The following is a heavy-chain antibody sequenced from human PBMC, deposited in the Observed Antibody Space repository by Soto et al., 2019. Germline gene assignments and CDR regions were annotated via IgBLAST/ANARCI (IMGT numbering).Heavy chain of an antibody. Sequence: GGALTISGARPGGKVCTYTRKPFRQAPGKGLEWVAGIFPGGSTYYANSVKGRSTISRDHSQSSVFLQMSSLRDEDTAVYYCAKDRQPDGIWTFDLWGQGTLVTVSS. D-gene: IGHD3-9*01. CDR2: IFPGGST. CDR3: AKDRQPDGIWTFDL. J-gene: IGHJ4*02. CDR1: GGKVCTYT. V-gene: IGHV3-23*03.